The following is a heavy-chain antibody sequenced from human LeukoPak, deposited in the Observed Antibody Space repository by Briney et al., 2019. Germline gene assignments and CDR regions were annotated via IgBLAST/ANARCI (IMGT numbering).Heavy chain of an antibody. Sequence: SGGSLRLSCVVSGFPFSTFGMNWVRQAPGKGLEWLSIISGSGSSTFYADSVKGRFTVSRDNSKNTLYLQMNSLRAEDTAVYYCAKAGDSSSSPLFLDWGQGTLVTVSS. V-gene: IGHV3-23*01. CDR2: ISGSGSST. CDR3: AKAGDSSSSPLFLD. CDR1: GFPFSTFG. D-gene: IGHD6-6*01. J-gene: IGHJ4*02.